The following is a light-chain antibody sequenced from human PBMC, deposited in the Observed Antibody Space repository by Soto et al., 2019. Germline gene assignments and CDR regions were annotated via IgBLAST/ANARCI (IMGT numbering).Light chain of an antibody. CDR2: EVS. Sequence: QSVLTQPASVSGPPGQSTTISCSGSSSDVGGYDYVSWYQQHPGKAPKLIIYEVSNRPSGVSNRFSGSKSGNTASLTISGLQAEDEADYYCLSYTSTNTRVFGGGTKVTVL. V-gene: IGLV2-14*01. CDR3: LSYTSTNTRV. J-gene: IGLJ3*02. CDR1: SSDVGGYDY.